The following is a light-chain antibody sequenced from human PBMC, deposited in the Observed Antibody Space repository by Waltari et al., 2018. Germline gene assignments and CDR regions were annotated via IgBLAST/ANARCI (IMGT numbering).Light chain of an antibody. CDR2: AAS. CDR3: QQYYSSPAT. J-gene: IGKJ1*01. V-gene: IGKV1-8*01. CDR1: QSLSSY. Sequence: AIRITQSPSSLSASTGARVTLTCRTSQSLSSYLAWYQQKPGKAPKVLIYAASTLQSGVPSRFSGSGSGTDFTLTISCLQSEDFAIYYCQQYYSSPATFGQGTKVEIK.